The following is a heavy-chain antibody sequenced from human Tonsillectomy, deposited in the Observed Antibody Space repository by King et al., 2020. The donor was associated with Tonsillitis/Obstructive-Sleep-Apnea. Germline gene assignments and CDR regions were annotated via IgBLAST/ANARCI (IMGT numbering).Heavy chain of an antibody. J-gene: IGHJ4*02. Sequence: VQLQESGPGLVKPSETLSLTCTVSGGSISSYYWSWIRQPPGKGLEWIGYIYYSGSTNYNPSLKSRVTISVDTSKNQFSLKLSSVTAADTAVYYCARSSSSAFDYWGQGTLVTVSS. V-gene: IGHV4-59*01. CDR2: IYYSGST. CDR1: GGSISSYY. CDR3: ARSSSSAFDY. D-gene: IGHD6-6*01.